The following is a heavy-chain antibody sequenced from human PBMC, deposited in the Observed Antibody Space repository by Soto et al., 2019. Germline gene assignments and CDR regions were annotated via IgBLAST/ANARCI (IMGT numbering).Heavy chain of an antibody. CDR2: IIPIFSTP. CDR3: ARDLPADY. V-gene: IGHV1-69*05. CDR1: GGTFGNSA. J-gene: IGHJ4*02. Sequence: QVQLVQSGAEVKKPGSSVTVSCKASGGTFGNSAISWVRQAPGQGLEWMGGIIPIFSTPDYAQKFQGRVTITRDTSASTAYMELSSLRSEDTAVYYCARDLPADYWGQGTLVTVSS.